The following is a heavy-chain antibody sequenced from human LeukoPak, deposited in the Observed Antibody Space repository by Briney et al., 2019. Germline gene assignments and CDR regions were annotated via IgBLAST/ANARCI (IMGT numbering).Heavy chain of an antibody. CDR1: GDSVSGNSAVA. Sequence: SQTLSLTCAISGDSVSGNSAVAWNWPRQSRSRGLAWLGRTYYRSKWNNDYAVSVKSRITINPYTSKNQLSLHRNSVTPEDTAEYYCARGRNSGFDYWGQGTLVTVSS. CDR3: ARGRNSGFDY. D-gene: IGHD2/OR15-2a*01. J-gene: IGHJ4*02. V-gene: IGHV6-1*01. CDR2: TYYRSKWNN.